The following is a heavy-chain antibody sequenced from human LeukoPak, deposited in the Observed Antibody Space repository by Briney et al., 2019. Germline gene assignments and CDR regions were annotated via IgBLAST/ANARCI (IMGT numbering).Heavy chain of an antibody. V-gene: IGHV4-4*07. CDR3: AREPYCTNGVCSAY. CDR1: GGSISSYY. J-gene: IGHJ4*02. D-gene: IGHD2-8*01. Sequence: KPSETLSLTCPVSGGSISSYYWSWIRRPAGKGLEWIARIYTSGNTNYNPSLRSRVTMSVDTSKNQFSLKLSSVTAADTAVYYCAREPYCTNGVCSAYWGQGTLVTVSS. CDR2: IYTSGNT.